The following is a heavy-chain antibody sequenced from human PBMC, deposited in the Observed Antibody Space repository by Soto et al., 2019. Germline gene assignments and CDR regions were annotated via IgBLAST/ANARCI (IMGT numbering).Heavy chain of an antibody. J-gene: IGHJ6*02. Sequence: GGSLRLSCAASGFTFSSYAMSWVRQAPGKGLEWVSAISGSGGSTYYADSVKGRFTISRDNSKNTLYLQMNSLRAEDTAVYYFAKSSPSRVPDYYYYGMDVWGQGTTVTVSS. CDR1: GFTFSSYA. D-gene: IGHD1-1*01. CDR3: AKSSPSRVPDYYYYGMDV. V-gene: IGHV3-23*01. CDR2: ISGSGGST.